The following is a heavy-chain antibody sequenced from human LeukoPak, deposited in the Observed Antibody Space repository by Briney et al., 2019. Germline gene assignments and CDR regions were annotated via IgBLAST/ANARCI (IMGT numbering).Heavy chain of an antibody. J-gene: IGHJ3*02. CDR2: ISYDGSNK. D-gene: IGHD2-15*01. Sequence: GGSLKLSCAASGFTFSSYGMHWVRQAPGKGLEWVAVISYDGSNKYYADSVKGRFTISRDNAKNSLLLQMNSLRVEDTALYFCARGYSRAAFDIWGPGTLITVSS. V-gene: IGHV3-30*03. CDR3: ARGYSRAAFDI. CDR1: GFTFSSYG.